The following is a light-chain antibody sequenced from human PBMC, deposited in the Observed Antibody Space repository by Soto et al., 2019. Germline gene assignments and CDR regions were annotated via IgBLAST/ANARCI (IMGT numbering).Light chain of an antibody. V-gene: IGLV1-40*01. CDR3: QSYAICLISRYV. CDR1: SSNIGAGYD. CDR2: GNS. Sequence: QSVLAQPPSVSGAPGQRVTICCTGSSSNIGAGYDVHWYQQLPGTAPKLLIYGNSNRPSGVPDRFSGSKSGTSASLAITGLQAEDVSYYYCQSYAICLISRYVFVTVTMVTVL. J-gene: IGLJ1*01.